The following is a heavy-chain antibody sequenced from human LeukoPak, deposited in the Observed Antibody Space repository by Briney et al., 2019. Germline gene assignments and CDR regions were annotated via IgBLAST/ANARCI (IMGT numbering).Heavy chain of an antibody. Sequence: PGGSLRLSCAASGFTFSNYAMSWVRQAPGKGLEWVSSITGSGSRTYYADSVKGRFTISRDNSKNTLYLQMNSLRAEDTAVYYCARDRETTYYYYYYGMDVWGQGTTVTVSS. CDR2: ITGSGSRT. CDR1: GFTFSNYA. V-gene: IGHV3-23*01. D-gene: IGHD1-7*01. J-gene: IGHJ6*02. CDR3: ARDRETTYYYYYYGMDV.